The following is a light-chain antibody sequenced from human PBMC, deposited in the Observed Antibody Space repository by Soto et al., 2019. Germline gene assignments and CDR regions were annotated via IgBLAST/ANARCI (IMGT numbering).Light chain of an antibody. CDR3: QHNYGTPA. V-gene: IGKV1-39*01. J-gene: IGKJ5*01. Sequence: DTKMTESASSLSASVGGRVTSTCRASQTISSPLSWYQQKPGKVPELLIYATSRLQSGVPSRFSGSRSGTDFTLTISSVQPEDFATDYCQHNYGTPAFGQGTRLEI. CDR2: ATS. CDR1: QTISSP.